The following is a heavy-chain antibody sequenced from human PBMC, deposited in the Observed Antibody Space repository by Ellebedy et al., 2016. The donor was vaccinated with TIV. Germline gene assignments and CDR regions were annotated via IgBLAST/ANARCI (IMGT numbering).Heavy chain of an antibody. J-gene: IGHJ4*02. Sequence: AASVKVSCKTSGYTFAGYYIHWVRQAPGQGLEWMGWINPNTGATKYAQKFQGRVTMTRATSISTTYTELSSLRSDDAAVYYCAKALSAYEYYVLDFWGQGTLLTVSS. CDR3: AKALSAYEYYVLDF. D-gene: IGHD2/OR15-2a*01. V-gene: IGHV1-2*02. CDR1: GYTFAGYY. CDR2: INPNTGAT.